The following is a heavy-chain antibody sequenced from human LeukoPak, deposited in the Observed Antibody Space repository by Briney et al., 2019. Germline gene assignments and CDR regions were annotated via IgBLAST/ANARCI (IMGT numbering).Heavy chain of an antibody. CDR1: GGSISSSSYY. V-gene: IGHV4-39*01. J-gene: IGHJ4*02. CDR2: IYYSGST. D-gene: IGHD2-2*01. Sequence: SETLSLTCTVSGGSISSSSYYWGWIRQPPGKGLEWIGSIYYSGSTYYNPSLKSRVTISVDTSKNQFSLKLSSVTAADTAVYYCARPQYCSNTSCYWGNWGQGTLVTVSS. CDR3: ARPQYCSNTSCYWGN.